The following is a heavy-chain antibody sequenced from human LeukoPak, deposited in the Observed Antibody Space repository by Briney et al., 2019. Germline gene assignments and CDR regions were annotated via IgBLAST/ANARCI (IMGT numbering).Heavy chain of an antibody. CDR2: INHSGST. Sequence: PSETLSLTCAVYGGSFSGYYWSWIRQPPGKGLEWIGEINHSGSTNYNPSLKSRVTKSVDTSKNQFSLKLSSVTAADTAVYYCAREKGRNWFDPWGQGTLVTVSS. V-gene: IGHV4-34*01. J-gene: IGHJ5*02. CDR3: AREKGRNWFDP. CDR1: GGSFSGYY.